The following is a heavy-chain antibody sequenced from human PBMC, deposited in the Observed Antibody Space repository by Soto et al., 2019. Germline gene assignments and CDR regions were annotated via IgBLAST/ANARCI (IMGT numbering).Heavy chain of an antibody. V-gene: IGHV1-3*01. D-gene: IGHD3-22*01. J-gene: IGHJ4*02. CDR2: INPGNGNT. Sequence: ASVKVSCKASGYTFTSYGTNWVRQAPGRGLAWMGWINPGNGNTKYSQQFQGRVIIDRDTSASTAYMELSSLRSEDTAVYYCARGGYFDSSNYLAYWGLGTLVTVSS. CDR1: GYTFTSYG. CDR3: ARGGYFDSSNYLAY.